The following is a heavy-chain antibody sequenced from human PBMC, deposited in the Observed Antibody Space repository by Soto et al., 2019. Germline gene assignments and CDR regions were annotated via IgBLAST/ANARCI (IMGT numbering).Heavy chain of an antibody. CDR3: ARSSGSYSKWFDS. V-gene: IGHV1-2*02. D-gene: IGHD3-10*01. CDR2: TSPRTGGA. J-gene: IGHJ5*01. Sequence: ASVKVSCKTSGYTFTAYYMHWLRQAPGHGLEWLGWTSPRTGGAKYSHKFQGRVSMTRNTSITTAYMELTGLSTDDTAVYYCARSSGSYSKWFDSGGKGTLVTVSS. CDR1: GYTFTAYY.